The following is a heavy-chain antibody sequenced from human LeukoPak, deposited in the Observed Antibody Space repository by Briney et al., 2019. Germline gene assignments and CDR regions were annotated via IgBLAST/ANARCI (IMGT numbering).Heavy chain of an antibody. V-gene: IGHV3-23*01. CDR3: ANPPPDGSSWLFDF. CDR1: VFTFSSYA. Sequence: GGSLRLFCAASVFTFSSYAMSWVRQAPAKGLEWVSTVSGSGDSTYYADSVKDRFTISRDNSKNTLYLQMNSLRAEDTAVYYCANPPPDGSSWLFDFWGQGTLVTVSS. CDR2: VSGSGDST. J-gene: IGHJ4*02. D-gene: IGHD6-13*01.